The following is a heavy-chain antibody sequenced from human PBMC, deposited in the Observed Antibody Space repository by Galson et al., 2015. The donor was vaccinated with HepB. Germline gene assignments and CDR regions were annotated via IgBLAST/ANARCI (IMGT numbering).Heavy chain of an antibody. Sequence: SLRLSCAASGFTFSSYSMNWVRQAPGKGLEWVSSISSSSSYIYYADSVKGRFTISRDNAKNSLYLQMNSLRAEDTAVYYCARKIDYGGKSWFDPWGQGTLVTVSS. CDR1: GFTFSSYS. CDR2: ISSSSSYI. D-gene: IGHD4-23*01. CDR3: ARKIDYGGKSWFDP. V-gene: IGHV3-21*01. J-gene: IGHJ5*02.